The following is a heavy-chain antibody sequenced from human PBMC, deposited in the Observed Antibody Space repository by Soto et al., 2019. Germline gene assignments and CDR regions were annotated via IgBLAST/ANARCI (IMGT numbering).Heavy chain of an antibody. CDR2: INPAGNVQ. V-gene: IGHV3-7*01. Sequence: PGGSPRLSCAASGLTFSISWMTWVRQAPEEGLEWVSNINPAGNVQQYADSVKERFTISRDNAKNSLFLQMSGLRVEDTAVYYCATANTPYAFDMWGQGTMVTVSS. CDR3: ATANTPYAFDM. CDR1: GLTFSISW. J-gene: IGHJ3*02.